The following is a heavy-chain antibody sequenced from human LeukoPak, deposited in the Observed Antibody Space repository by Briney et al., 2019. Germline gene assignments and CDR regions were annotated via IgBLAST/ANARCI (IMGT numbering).Heavy chain of an antibody. CDR1: GGSISSYY. V-gene: IGHV4-59*01. J-gene: IGHJ6*02. Sequence: SETLSLTCTVSGGSISSYYWSWIRQPPGKGLEWIGYIYYSGSTNYNPSLKSRVTIPVDTSKNQFSLKLSSVTAADTAVYYCASRSGSYYSYYGMDVWGQGTTVTVSS. CDR2: IYYSGST. D-gene: IGHD1-26*01. CDR3: ASRSGSYYSYYGMDV.